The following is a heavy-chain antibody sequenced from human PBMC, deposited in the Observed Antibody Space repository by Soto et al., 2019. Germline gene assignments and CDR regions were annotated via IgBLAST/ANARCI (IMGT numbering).Heavy chain of an antibody. CDR3: ARGVAGYAMACGH. Sequence: QLQLQESGSGLVKPAQTLSLTCAVSGGSISRGGYSWSWIRQPPGKGLEWIGYISHSGSPNYNPSLKGRGTISVDKSKNQFSLRLNSVTAADTAVYYCARGVAGYAMACGHWGQGTLVTVSS. V-gene: IGHV4-30-2*01. J-gene: IGHJ4*02. D-gene: IGHD3-9*01. CDR1: GGSISRGGYS. CDR2: ISHSGSP.